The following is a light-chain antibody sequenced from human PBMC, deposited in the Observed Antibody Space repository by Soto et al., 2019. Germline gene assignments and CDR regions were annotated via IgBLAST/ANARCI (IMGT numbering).Light chain of an antibody. J-gene: IGKJ2*01. CDR1: QDISNY. Sequence: DIQMTQSPSSLSASVGDRVTITCQASQDISNYLNWYQQKPGKAPKLMIYDASNLETGVPSRLSGSGSVTDFTFTISSLQPEDIATYYCQQYDNLPLSFGQGTKLEIK. CDR3: QQYDNLPLS. CDR2: DAS. V-gene: IGKV1-33*01.